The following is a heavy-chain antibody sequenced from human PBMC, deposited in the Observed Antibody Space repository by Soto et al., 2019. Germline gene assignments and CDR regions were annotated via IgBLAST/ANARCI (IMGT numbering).Heavy chain of an antibody. CDR1: GYSFTSYW. J-gene: IGHJ5*02. D-gene: IGHD6-25*01. CDR2: IYPGDSDT. V-gene: IGHV5-51*01. Sequence: GESLKISCKGSGYSFTSYWIGLVLQMPGKGLEWMGIIYPGDSDTRYSPSFQGQVTISADKSISTAYLQWSSLKASDTAMYYCARHVTSIGNWFDPWGQGTLVTVSS. CDR3: ARHVTSIGNWFDP.